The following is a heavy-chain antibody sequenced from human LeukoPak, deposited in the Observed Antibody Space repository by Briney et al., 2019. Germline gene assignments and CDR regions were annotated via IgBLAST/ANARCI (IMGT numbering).Heavy chain of an antibody. CDR3: VRDGLWIQMYYYYGMDV. D-gene: IGHD5-18*01. Sequence: GASVKVSCKASGYTFTSYGISWVRQARGRGLEWMGWISAYNGNTNYAQKLQGRVTITTDTSTSTAYMELRSLRSDDTGVYYCVRDGLWIQMYYYYGMDVWGQGTTVTVSS. CDR2: ISAYNGNT. V-gene: IGHV1-18*01. CDR1: GYTFTSYG. J-gene: IGHJ6*02.